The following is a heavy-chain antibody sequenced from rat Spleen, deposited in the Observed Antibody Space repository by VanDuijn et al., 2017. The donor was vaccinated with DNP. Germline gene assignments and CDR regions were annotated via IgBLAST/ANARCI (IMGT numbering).Heavy chain of an antibody. V-gene: IGHV5S13*01. Sequence: EVQLVESGGGLVQPGGSLKLSCAASGFPFSDYDMAWVRQAPMKGLEWVAALSSTGVVTYYRNSVRGRFTVSRDNRKNILYLQMDSLRSEDTATYYCTKRWYGSVDYWGQGVMVTVSP. CDR2: LSSTGVVT. CDR3: TKRWYGSVDY. CDR1: GFPFSDYD. D-gene: IGHD1-8*01. J-gene: IGHJ2*01.